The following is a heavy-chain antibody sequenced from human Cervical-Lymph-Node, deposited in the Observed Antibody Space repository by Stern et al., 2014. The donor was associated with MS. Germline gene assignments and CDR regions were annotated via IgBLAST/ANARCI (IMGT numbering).Heavy chain of an antibody. J-gene: IGHJ4*02. Sequence: EVQLVESGGGLVQPGGSLRLSCAASGFTFSGYDMQWIRQAPGQGLEWISYINGSGSARYYADSVKGRFTISSDNAKKTLYLQMNSLRVEDAAVYYCANSITWGQGTLVTVSS. D-gene: IGHD2/OR15-2a*01. CDR2: INGSGSAR. V-gene: IGHV3-48*03. CDR1: GFTFSGYD. CDR3: ANSIT.